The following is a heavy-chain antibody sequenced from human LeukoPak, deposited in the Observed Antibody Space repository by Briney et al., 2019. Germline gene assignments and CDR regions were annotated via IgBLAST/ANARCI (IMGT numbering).Heavy chain of an antibody. D-gene: IGHD3-22*01. CDR1: GGTFSSYA. V-gene: IGHV1-69*05. CDR2: IIPIFGTA. Sequence: SVTVSCKASGGTFSSYAISWVRQAPGQGLEWMGGIIPIFGTANYAQKFQGRVTITTDESTSTAYMELSSLRSEDTAVYYCARAPVPQTYYYDSSGYKLGPVGFDPWGQGTLVTVSS. CDR3: ARAPVPQTYYYDSSGYKLGPVGFDP. J-gene: IGHJ5*02.